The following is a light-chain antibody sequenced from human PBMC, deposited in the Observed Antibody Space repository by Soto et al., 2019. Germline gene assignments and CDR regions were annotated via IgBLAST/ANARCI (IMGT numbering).Light chain of an antibody. V-gene: IGKV3-20*01. CDR3: QHYGTSPGT. J-gene: IGKJ1*01. Sequence: EIVLTQSPGTLSLSPGERATLSCRASQSIDSNYLGWYQQKPGQTPRLLIYGASSRATGIPDRFSGSGSGTDFTINISRLEPEDFAVYYCQHYGTSPGTFGQGTKVEIK. CDR2: GAS. CDR1: QSIDSNY.